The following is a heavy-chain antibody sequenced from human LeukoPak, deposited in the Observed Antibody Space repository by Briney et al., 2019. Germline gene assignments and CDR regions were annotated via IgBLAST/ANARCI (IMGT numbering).Heavy chain of an antibody. CDR2: IKEDGSEK. D-gene: IGHD5-12*01. CDR1: GFTFSSYW. Sequence: GGSLRLSCAASGFTFSSYWMSWVRQAPGKGLEWVANIKEDGSEKYHMVSVKGRFTISRDNSKNTLYLQMNSLRAEDTAVYYCAKARRIVSGYDPRLDYWGQGTLVTVSS. J-gene: IGHJ4*02. CDR3: AKARRIVSGYDPRLDY. V-gene: IGHV3-7*03.